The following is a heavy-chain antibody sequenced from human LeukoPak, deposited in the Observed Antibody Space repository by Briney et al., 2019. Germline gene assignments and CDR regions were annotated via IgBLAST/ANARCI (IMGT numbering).Heavy chain of an antibody. CDR2: IYHSGST. D-gene: IGHD3-22*01. Sequence: SETLSLTCAVSGGSISSGGYSWSWIRQPPGKGLEWIGYIYHSGSTYYNPSLKSRVTISVDRSKNQFSLKLSSVTAADTAVYYCASLYDSLSTYFDYWGQGTLVTVSS. V-gene: IGHV4-30-2*01. CDR3: ASLYDSLSTYFDY. J-gene: IGHJ4*02. CDR1: GGSISSGGYS.